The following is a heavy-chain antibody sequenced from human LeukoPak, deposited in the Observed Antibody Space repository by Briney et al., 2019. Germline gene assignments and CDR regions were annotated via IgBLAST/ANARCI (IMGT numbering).Heavy chain of an antibody. CDR1: GGSFSGYY. V-gene: IGHV4-34*01. CDR2: INHSGST. D-gene: IGHD2-15*01. CDR3: ARGEEGYCSGGSCGPIGP. J-gene: IGHJ5*02. Sequence: SETLSLTCAVYGGSFSGYYWSWIRQPPGKGLEWIGEINHSGSTNYNPSLKSRVTISVDTSKNQFSLKLSSVTAADTAVYYRARGEEGYCSGGSCGPIGPWGQGTLVTVSS.